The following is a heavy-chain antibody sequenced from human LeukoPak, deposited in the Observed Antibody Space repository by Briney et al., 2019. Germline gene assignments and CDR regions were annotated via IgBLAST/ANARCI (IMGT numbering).Heavy chain of an antibody. CDR2: IYYSGST. CDR1: GGSISRYY. D-gene: IGHD3-9*01. Sequence: SEPLSLTCTVSGGSISRYYWSWIRQPPGKGLEWLGYIYYSGSTNYNPSLKSRVTISVDTSKNQFSLKLSSVTAADTFLFHAADGIRDFDSGYFDYWGQGTLVTVSS. CDR3: ADGIRDFDSGYFDY. J-gene: IGHJ4*02. V-gene: IGHV4-59*01.